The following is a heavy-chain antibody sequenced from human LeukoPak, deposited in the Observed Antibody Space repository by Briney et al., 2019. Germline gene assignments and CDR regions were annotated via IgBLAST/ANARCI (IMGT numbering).Heavy chain of an antibody. J-gene: IGHJ3*01. D-gene: IGHD1-1*01. CDR2: ISSNGGST. V-gene: IGHV3-64*01. CDR3: ARDRVERGFSVNAFDH. CDR1: GFTFSSYA. Sequence: PGGSLRLSCAASGFTFSSYAMHWVRQAPGKGLEYVSAISSNGGSTFYANSVKGRFTISRDDSTHTLYLQMDSLRAEDTAVYYCARDRVERGFSVNAFDHWGQGTMVTVSS.